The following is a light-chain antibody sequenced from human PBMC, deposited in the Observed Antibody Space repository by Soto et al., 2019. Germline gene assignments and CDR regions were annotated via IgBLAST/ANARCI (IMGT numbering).Light chain of an antibody. V-gene: IGLV2-14*01. J-gene: IGLJ2*01. CDR2: EVT. Sequence: QSVLTQPASVSGSPGQSITISCTGTSGDIGGYNYVSWYQQHPGKAPKILISEVTNRPSGVSNRFSGSKSGNTASLTISGLQAEDEADYYCSSYTTNVTPVVFGGGTKLTVL. CDR3: SSYTTNVTPVV. CDR1: SGDIGGYNY.